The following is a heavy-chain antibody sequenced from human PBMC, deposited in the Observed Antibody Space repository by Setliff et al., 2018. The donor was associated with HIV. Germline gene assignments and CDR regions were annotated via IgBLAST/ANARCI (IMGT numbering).Heavy chain of an antibody. CDR3: ARSPGGGRLPYFFDF. V-gene: IGHV4-34*10. J-gene: IGHJ4*02. CDR1: GASFSGYY. CDR2: INHSGIT. Sequence: PSETLSLTCAVYGASFSGYYWAWIRQSPERGLEFIGEINHSGITNYNPSLESRVTLSRDASKNQFFLKLTSVTAADTAIYYCARSPGGGRLPYFFDFWGQGTLVTVSS. D-gene: IGHD2-15*01.